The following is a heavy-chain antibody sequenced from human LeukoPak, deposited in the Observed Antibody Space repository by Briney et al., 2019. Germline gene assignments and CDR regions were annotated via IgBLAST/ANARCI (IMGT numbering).Heavy chain of an antibody. CDR2: ISAYNGNT. CDR1: GYTFTSYG. Sequence: GASVKVSCKASGYTFTSYGISWVRQAPGQGLEWMGWISAYNGNTNYAQKLQGRVTMTTDTSTSTAYMELRSLRSDDTAVYYCARDPNKYYYGSGSIDYWGQGTLVTISS. V-gene: IGHV1-18*01. CDR3: ARDPNKYYYGSGSIDY. D-gene: IGHD3-10*01. J-gene: IGHJ4*02.